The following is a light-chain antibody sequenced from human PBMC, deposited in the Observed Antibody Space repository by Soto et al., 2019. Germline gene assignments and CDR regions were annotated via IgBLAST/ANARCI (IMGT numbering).Light chain of an antibody. J-gene: IGKJ1*01. V-gene: IGKV1-5*03. CDR3: QHYNSYSEA. CDR2: KAS. CDR1: QGFTNY. Sequence: DFQMTQSPSSLSASVGDTVTLTCRASQGFTNYLAWYQQKPGKAPKLLIYKASTLKSGVPSRFSGSGSGTEFTLTISSLQPDDFATYYCQHYNSYSEAFGQGTKVDIK.